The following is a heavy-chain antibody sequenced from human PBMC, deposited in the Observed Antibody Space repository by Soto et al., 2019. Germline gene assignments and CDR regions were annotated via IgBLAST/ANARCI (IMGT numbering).Heavy chain of an antibody. Sequence: EVQLLESGGGLVQPGGSLRLSCAASGFTVSSYAMRWVRQAPGKGLEWVSAISGSGDSTYYADSVKGRFTTSRDNSKNTLYLQMNSLRAEDTAVYYCARRGSGSYYDYWGQGTLVTVSS. CDR3: ARRGSGSYYDY. CDR1: GFTVSSYA. CDR2: ISGSGDST. V-gene: IGHV3-23*01. J-gene: IGHJ4*02. D-gene: IGHD1-26*01.